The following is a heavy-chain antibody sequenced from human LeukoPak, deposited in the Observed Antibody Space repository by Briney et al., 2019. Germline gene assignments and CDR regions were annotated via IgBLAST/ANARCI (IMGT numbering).Heavy chain of an antibody. CDR2: MNSKTGDT. V-gene: IGHV1-2*02. CDR3: ARGTGTSWFDV. Sequence: ASVKVSCKASGYTFTGYYMHWVRQAPGQGLEWMGWMNSKTGDTNYAQKFQGRVTMTRDTSISTAYMDLSSLTSDDTAVFYCARGTGTSWFDVWGQGTLVTVSS. J-gene: IGHJ5*02. D-gene: IGHD1-7*01. CDR1: GYTFTGYY.